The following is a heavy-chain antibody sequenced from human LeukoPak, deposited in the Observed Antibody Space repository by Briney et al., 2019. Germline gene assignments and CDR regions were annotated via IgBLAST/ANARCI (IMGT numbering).Heavy chain of an antibody. D-gene: IGHD1-7*01. CDR2: VSYDGSHK. Sequence: QPGRSLRLSCAASGFTFSSYDIHWVRQAPGKGLEWVALVSYDGSHKYYADSVQGRFTVSRDNSKNTLYLQMNSLRVEDTAVYYCAKADDGNYPPHYWGQGALVTVSS. J-gene: IGHJ4*02. CDR3: AKADDGNYPPHY. CDR1: GFTFSSYD. V-gene: IGHV3-30*18.